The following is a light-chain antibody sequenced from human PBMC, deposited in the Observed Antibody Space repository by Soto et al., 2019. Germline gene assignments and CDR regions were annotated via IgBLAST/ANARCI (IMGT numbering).Light chain of an antibody. CDR3: QQYESSPQGYT. CDR1: QSVSSTY. J-gene: IGKJ2*01. Sequence: VLTQSPGTLSLSPGEGATLSCRASQSVSSTYLAWYQQRPGQAPRLLISGASIRATGIPDRFRCSGSGTDFTLTISRLELEDFAVYSCQQYESSPQGYTFGQGTKLEIQ. V-gene: IGKV3-20*01. CDR2: GAS.